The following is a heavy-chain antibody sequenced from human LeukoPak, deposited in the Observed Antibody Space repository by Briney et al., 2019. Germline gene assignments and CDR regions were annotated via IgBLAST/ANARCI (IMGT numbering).Heavy chain of an antibody. D-gene: IGHD3-9*01. CDR2: IGPNGAST. Sequence: GGSLRLSCSTFGFTFSNHFMHWVRQAPGKGLEYVSSIGPNGASTLYADSVKGRFTISRDNSKNALYLQLTSLRLEDTAPYYCVKDLTGTWSFDYWGQGTLVTVSS. CDR1: GFTFSNHF. V-gene: IGHV3-64D*06. J-gene: IGHJ4*02. CDR3: VKDLTGTWSFDY.